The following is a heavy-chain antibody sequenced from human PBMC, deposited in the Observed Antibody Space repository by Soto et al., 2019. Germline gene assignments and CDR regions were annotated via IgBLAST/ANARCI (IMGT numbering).Heavy chain of an antibody. CDR1: GFTVSSNS. D-gene: IGHD6-13*01. Sequence: EVQLVESGGGLVQPGGFLRLSCAASGFTVSSNSMNWVRQAPGKGLEWVSVIFRGGNTSYADSVRSRFTISRHNSKNTLFLQMNSLRTDDTALYYCTRGKNYSTSRDSWGQGTPVTVSS. CDR2: IFRGGNT. V-gene: IGHV3-53*04. J-gene: IGHJ4*02. CDR3: TRGKNYSTSRDS.